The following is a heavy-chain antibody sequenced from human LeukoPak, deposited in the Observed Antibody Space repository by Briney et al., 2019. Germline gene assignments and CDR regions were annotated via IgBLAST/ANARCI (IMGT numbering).Heavy chain of an antibody. D-gene: IGHD6-13*01. CDR1: GGSFSGYY. CDR3: ARGVRSSWYNTYNWFDP. J-gene: IGHJ5*02. V-gene: IGHV4-34*01. CDR2: INHSGST. Sequence: SETLSLTCAVYGGSFSGYYWSWIRQPPGKGLEWIGEINHSGSTNYNPSLKSRVTISVDTSKNQFSLKLSSVTAADTAVYYCARGVRSSWYNTYNWFDPWGQGTLVTVSS.